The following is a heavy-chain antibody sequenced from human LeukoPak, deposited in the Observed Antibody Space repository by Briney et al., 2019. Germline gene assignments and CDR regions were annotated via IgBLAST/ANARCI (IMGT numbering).Heavy chain of an antibody. CDR2: ISWNSGHI. CDR1: GFTFDDYA. Sequence: GGSLRLSCAASGFTFDDYAMHWVRQAPGKGLEWVSGISWNSGHIGYEDSVKGRFTISRDNAKNSLYLQMNSLRAEDTALYYCAKGSYGSGSYVDYWGQGTLVTVSS. D-gene: IGHD3-10*01. CDR3: AKGSYGSGSYVDY. V-gene: IGHV3-9*01. J-gene: IGHJ4*02.